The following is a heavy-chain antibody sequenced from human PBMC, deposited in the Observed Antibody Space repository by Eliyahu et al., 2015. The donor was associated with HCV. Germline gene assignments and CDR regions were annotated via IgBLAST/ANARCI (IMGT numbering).Heavy chain of an antibody. V-gene: IGHV3-7*03. J-gene: IGHJ4*02. CDR1: GFSFSNYW. CDR2: INPDGSEK. Sequence: EVQLVESGGGLVQPGGSLRLSCAASGFSFSNYWMSWVRQSPGKGLEWVANINPDGSEKYYVDSVRGRFTISRDNADKSLFLQMNSLRAEDTAMFYCARSRSGFSSSWVNWGQGTQVTVSS. CDR3: ARSRSGFSSSWVN. D-gene: IGHD6-13*01.